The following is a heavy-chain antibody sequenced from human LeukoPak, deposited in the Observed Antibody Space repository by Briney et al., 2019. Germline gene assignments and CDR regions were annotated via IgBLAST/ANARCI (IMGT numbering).Heavy chain of an antibody. CDR3: ARESTAGYTNHY. V-gene: IGHV1-69*05. CDR1: GGTFSSYA. J-gene: IGHJ4*02. Sequence: SVKVSCKASGGTFSSYAISWVRQAPGQGLEWMGRIIPIFGTANYAQKFQGRVTITTDESTSTAYMELSSLRSEDTAVYCCARESTAGYTNHYWGQGTLVTVSS. CDR2: IIPIFGTA. D-gene: IGHD5-24*01.